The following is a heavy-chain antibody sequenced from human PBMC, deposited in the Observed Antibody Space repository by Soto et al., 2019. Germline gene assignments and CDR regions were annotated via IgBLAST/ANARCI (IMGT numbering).Heavy chain of an antibody. J-gene: IGHJ4*02. V-gene: IGHV5-51*01. D-gene: IGHD2-8*02. CDR3: ARQLSDADTGPNWQYYVDS. CDR1: GYSFTSYW. CDR2: IYPGDSDT. Sequence: GESLKISCTGSGYSFTSYWIGWVRQMPGKGLDCMGIIYPGDSDTRYSPSFQGQVTISADKSISTAYLQWSSLRASDTAMYYCARQLSDADTGPNWQYYVDSWGQGAPVTVSA.